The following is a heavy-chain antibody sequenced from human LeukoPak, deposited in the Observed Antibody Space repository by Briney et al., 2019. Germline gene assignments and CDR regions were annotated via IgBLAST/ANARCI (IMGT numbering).Heavy chain of an antibody. CDR3: AREIAAAGTIDY. V-gene: IGHV4-4*07. Sequence: SETLSLNCTDSSCSISSYYWSWIRQPPGKGLELIGRYYTSGSTNYNPSLQSRVTMSVDTSKNQFSLKLSSVTAADTAVYYCAREIAAAGTIDYWGQGTLVTVSS. CDR1: SCSISSYY. CDR2: YYTSGST. D-gene: IGHD6-13*01. J-gene: IGHJ4*02.